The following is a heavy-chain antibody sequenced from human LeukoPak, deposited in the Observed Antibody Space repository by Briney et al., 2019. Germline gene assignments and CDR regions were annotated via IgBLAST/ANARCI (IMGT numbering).Heavy chain of an antibody. Sequence: SETLSLTCAVYGGSFSGYYWSWIRQPPGKGLEWIGEISHSGSTNYNPSLKSRVTISVDTSKNQFSLKLSSVAAADTAVYYCAVSSGYYYFDYWGQGTLVTVSS. CDR1: GGSFSGYY. CDR2: ISHSGST. CDR3: AVSSGYYYFDY. V-gene: IGHV4-34*01. D-gene: IGHD3-22*01. J-gene: IGHJ4*02.